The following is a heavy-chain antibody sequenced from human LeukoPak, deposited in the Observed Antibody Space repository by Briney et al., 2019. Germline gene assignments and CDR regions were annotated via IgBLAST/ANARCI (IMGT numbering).Heavy chain of an antibody. CDR3: ARYIYSSGWCFDY. Sequence: PGGSLRLSCAASGFTFSNYAMSWVRQAPGKGLEWVANIKQDGSEKYYVDSVKGRFTISRDNAKNSLYLQMNSLRAEDTAVYYCARYIYSSGWCFDYWGQGTLVTVSS. CDR2: IKQDGSEK. CDR1: GFTFSNYA. J-gene: IGHJ4*02. D-gene: IGHD6-19*01. V-gene: IGHV3-7*01.